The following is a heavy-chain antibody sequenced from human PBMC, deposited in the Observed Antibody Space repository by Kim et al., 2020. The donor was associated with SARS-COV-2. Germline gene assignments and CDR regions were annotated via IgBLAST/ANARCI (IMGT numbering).Heavy chain of an antibody. CDR2: NH. J-gene: IGHJ6*02. CDR3: ARAPESGMDV. Sequence: NHVYAESVKSRITINPDTSTNQISLHANSVTAEETAIYYCARAPESGMDVWGQGTTVTVSS. V-gene: IGHV6-1*01.